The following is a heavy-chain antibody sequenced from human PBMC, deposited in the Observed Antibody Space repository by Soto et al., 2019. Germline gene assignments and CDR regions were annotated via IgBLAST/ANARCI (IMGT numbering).Heavy chain of an antibody. Sequence: SETLSLTCTVSGGSISSYYWNWIRQSPGKGLEWIGYIYYSGSTNYNPSLKSRVTISVDTSKNQFSLKLSSVTAADTAVYYCARDTEMVFDYWGQGTLVTVSS. D-gene: IGHD2-8*01. CDR3: ARDTEMVFDY. CDR1: GGSISSYY. CDR2: IYYSGST. V-gene: IGHV4-59*01. J-gene: IGHJ4*02.